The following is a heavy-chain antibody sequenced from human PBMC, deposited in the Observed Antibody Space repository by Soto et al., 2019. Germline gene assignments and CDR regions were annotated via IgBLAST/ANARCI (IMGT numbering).Heavy chain of an antibody. Sequence: SETLSLTCTVSGGSIRSSDYYWTWIRQPPGKGLEWIGEINHSGSTNYNPSLKSRVTISVDTSKNQFSLKLSSVTAADTAVYYCARVKLRTLRQPLDYWGQGTLVTVSS. CDR2: INHSGST. J-gene: IGHJ4*02. D-gene: IGHD4-17*01. V-gene: IGHV4-39*07. CDR1: GGSIRSSDYY. CDR3: ARVKLRTLRQPLDY.